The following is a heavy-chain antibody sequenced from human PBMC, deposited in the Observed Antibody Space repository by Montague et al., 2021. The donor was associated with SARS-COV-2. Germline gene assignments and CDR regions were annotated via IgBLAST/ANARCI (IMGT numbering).Heavy chain of an antibody. CDR1: GFTFSSYG. CDR2: IWYDGSNK. Sequence: SLRLSCAASGFTFSSYGMHLFRQAPGKGLEWVAVIWYDGSNKYYSDSVKGRFTISRDNSKNTLYLQMNSLRAEDTAVYYCARVLGSWYPFDYWGQGTLVTVSS. J-gene: IGHJ4*02. CDR3: ARVLGSWYPFDY. V-gene: IGHV3-33*01. D-gene: IGHD6-13*01.